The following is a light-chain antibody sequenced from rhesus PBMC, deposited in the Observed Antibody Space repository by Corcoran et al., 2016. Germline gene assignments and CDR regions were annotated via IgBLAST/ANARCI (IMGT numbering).Light chain of an antibody. V-gene: IGKV1-66*01. J-gene: IGKJ4*01. CDR1: QNIYNY. CDR3: QQYHHSPLT. CDR2: YVY. Sequence: DIQMTQSPSSLSASVGDKITITCRASQNIYNYLSWYQQKPGKAPKFLMYYVYTLKTGVPSRFSGTRAGTNYSLTISSLQPEDIGTYYCQQYHHSPLTFGGGTKV.